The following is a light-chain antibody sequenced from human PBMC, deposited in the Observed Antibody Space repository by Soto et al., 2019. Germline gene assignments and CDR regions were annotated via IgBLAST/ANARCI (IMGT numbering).Light chain of an antibody. CDR3: QQYSTSRWT. Sequence: EIVLTQSPVTLSLSPGERATLPCRASQSVSGRYLAWYQQKPGQAPRLLIYGASSRATGIPDRFSGSGSGTDFTLTISRLEPEDFAVYYCQQYSTSRWTFGQGTKVEIK. J-gene: IGKJ1*01. CDR2: GAS. CDR1: QSVSGRY. V-gene: IGKV3-20*01.